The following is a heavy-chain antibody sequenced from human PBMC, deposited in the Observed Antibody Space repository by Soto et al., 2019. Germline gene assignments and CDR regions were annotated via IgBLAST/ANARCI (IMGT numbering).Heavy chain of an antibody. Sequence: HSETLSLTCTVSGGSISSYYWSWIRQPPGKGLEWIGYIYYSGSTNYNPSLKSRVTTSVDTSKNQFSLKLSSVTAADTAVYYCARVREYYDILTGYYLDIWGQGTMVTVSS. D-gene: IGHD3-9*01. V-gene: IGHV4-59*01. J-gene: IGHJ3*02. CDR2: IYYSGST. CDR3: ARVREYYDILTGYYLDI. CDR1: GGSISSYY.